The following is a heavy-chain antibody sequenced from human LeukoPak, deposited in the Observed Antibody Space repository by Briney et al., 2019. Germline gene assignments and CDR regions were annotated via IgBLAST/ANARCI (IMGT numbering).Heavy chain of an antibody. J-gene: IGHJ4*02. CDR3: AKFTRYSGYDPSDY. D-gene: IGHD5-12*01. V-gene: IGHV3-30*18. CDR1: GFTFSSYG. CDR2: ISYDGSNK. Sequence: QPGRSLRLSCAASGFTFSSYGMHWVRQAPGKGLEWVAVISYDGSNKYYADSVKGRFTISRDNSKNTLYLQMNSLRAEDTAVCYCAKFTRYSGYDPSDYWGQGTLVTVSS.